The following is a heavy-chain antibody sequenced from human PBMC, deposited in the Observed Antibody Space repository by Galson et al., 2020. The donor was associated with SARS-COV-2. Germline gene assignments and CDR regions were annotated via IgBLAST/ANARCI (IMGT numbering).Heavy chain of an antibody. CDR2: ISSSSSYI. CDR1: GFTFSSYS. CDR3: ARDSGDSSDSLDY. J-gene: IGHJ4*02. V-gene: IGHV3-21*01. D-gene: IGHD3-22*01. Sequence: GGSLRLSCAASGFTFSSYSMNWVRQAPGKGLEWVSSISSSSSYIYYADSVKGRFTISRDNAKNSLYLQMNSLRAEDTAVYYCARDSGDSSDSLDYWGQGTLVTVSS.